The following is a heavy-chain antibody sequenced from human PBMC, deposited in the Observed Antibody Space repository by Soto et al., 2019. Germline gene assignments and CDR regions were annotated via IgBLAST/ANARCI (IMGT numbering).Heavy chain of an antibody. J-gene: IGHJ6*02. CDR3: ARGYYDSSGYYYVDYYYGMDV. V-gene: IGHV1-18*01. CDR2: ICAYNGNT. Sequence: QVQLVQSGAEVKKPGASVKVSCKASGYTFTSYGISWVRQAPGQGLEWMGWICAYNGNTNYAQKLQGRVTMTTDTSTSTAYMELRSLRSDDTAVYYCARGYYDSSGYYYVDYYYGMDVWGQGTTVTVSS. CDR1: GYTFTSYG. D-gene: IGHD3-22*01.